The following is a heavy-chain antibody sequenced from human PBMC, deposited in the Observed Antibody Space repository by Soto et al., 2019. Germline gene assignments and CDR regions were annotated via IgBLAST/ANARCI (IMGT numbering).Heavy chain of an antibody. CDR2: IYPGDSDT. D-gene: IGHD3-22*01. CDR1: GYSFTSYW. Sequence: GESLKISCKGSGYSFTSYWIGWVRQMPGKGLEWMGIIYPGDSDTRYSPSFQGQVTISADKSISTAYLQWSSLKASDTAMYYCARRDYYYDSSGYYPYFDYWGQGTLVTVSS. CDR3: ARRDYYYDSSGYYPYFDY. V-gene: IGHV5-51*01. J-gene: IGHJ4*02.